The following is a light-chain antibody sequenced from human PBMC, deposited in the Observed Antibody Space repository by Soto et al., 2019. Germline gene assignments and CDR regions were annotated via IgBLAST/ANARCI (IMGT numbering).Light chain of an antibody. Sequence: QSVLTQPPSASGSPGQSATISCTGGASDIGSYNLVSWYQQYPGKAPKLMIYEVYKRPSGVPDRFSGSKSGNTASLTVSGLHAEDEADYFCTSFAGSDKLIFGGGTKLTVL. CDR3: TSFAGSDKLI. J-gene: IGLJ2*01. CDR2: EVY. CDR1: ASDIGSYNL. V-gene: IGLV2-8*01.